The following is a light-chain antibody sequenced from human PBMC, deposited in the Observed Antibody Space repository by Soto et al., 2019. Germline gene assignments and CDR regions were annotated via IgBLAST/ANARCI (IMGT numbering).Light chain of an antibody. CDR2: TAS. Sequence: DIQMTQSPSSLSASVGDRVTITCRASQSISIYLNWYQQKPGKAPKLLIYTASTLQSGVPSRFSGSGSGTYFTLTISSLQPEDFATYLCQQSYNAPLTFGGGTRVDI. CDR1: QSISIY. V-gene: IGKV1-39*01. J-gene: IGKJ4*01. CDR3: QQSYNAPLT.